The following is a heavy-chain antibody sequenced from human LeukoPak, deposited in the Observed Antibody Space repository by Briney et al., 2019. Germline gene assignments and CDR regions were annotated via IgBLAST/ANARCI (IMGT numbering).Heavy chain of an antibody. CDR2: IWYDGSNK. D-gene: IGHD6-13*01. CDR1: GLSLTTHG. Sequence: GGSLRLSCAASGLSLTTHGMHWVRQAPGKGLEWVAVIWYDGSNKYYADSVKGRFTISRDNSKNTLYLQMNSLRAEDTAVYYCAKDVSDSSSSYGMDVWGQGTTVIVSS. CDR3: AKDVSDSSSSYGMDV. J-gene: IGHJ6*02. V-gene: IGHV3-30*02.